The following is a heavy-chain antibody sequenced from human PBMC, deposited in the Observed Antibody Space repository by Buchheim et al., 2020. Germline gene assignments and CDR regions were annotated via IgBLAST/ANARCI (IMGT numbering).Heavy chain of an antibody. D-gene: IGHD3-10*01. CDR1: GFSFSTSW. J-gene: IGHJ4*02. CDR2: INSEGCGT. V-gene: IGHV3-74*01. Sequence: EVQLVESGGGLVQPGGSLRLSCAASGFSFSTSWMHWVRQAPGKGLVWVSRINSEGCGTIYADSVKGTFTLSIDNAKTTPYLQMNSLRAEDTAIYYCTRDSTSGSYDYWGQGTL. CDR3: TRDSTSGSYDY.